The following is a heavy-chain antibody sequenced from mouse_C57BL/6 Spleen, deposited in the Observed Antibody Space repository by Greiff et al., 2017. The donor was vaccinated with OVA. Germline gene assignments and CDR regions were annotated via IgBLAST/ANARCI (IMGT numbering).Heavy chain of an antibody. CDR3: ARGDLHWYFDV. Sequence: EVKLVESGGGLVKPGGSLKLSCAASGFTFSDYGMHWVRQAPEKGLEWVAYISSGSSTISYADTVKGRFTISRDNAKNTLFLQMTSLRSEDTAMYYCARGDLHWYFDVWGTGTTVTVSS. CDR1: GFTFSDYG. J-gene: IGHJ1*03. CDR2: ISSGSSTI. D-gene: IGHD3-3*01. V-gene: IGHV5-17*01.